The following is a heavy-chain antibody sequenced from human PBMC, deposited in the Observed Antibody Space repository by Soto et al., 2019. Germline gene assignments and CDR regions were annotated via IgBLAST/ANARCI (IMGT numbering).Heavy chain of an antibody. CDR2: INHSGST. D-gene: IGHD3-10*01. J-gene: IGHJ6*02. CDR1: GGSFSGYY. CDR3: ARGLVRGVIRPRTYYGMDV. V-gene: IGHV4-34*01. Sequence: PSETLSLTCAVYGGSFSGYYWSWIRQPPGKGLEGIGEINHSGSTNYNPSLKSRVTISVDTSKNQFSLKLSSVTAADTAVYYCARGLVRGVIRPRTYYGMDVWGQGTTVTVSS.